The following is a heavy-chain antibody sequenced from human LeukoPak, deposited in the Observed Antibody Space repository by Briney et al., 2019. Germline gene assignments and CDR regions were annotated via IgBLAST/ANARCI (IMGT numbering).Heavy chain of an antibody. CDR1: GGSINSYY. D-gene: IGHD3-3*01. CDR3: ARGGDFWSGYYSRFDP. Sequence: SETLSLTCAVYGGSINSYYWSWIRQPPGKGLEWIGYIYYSGSTNYNPSLKSRVTISVDTSKNQFSLKLSSVTAADTAVYYCARGGDFWSGYYSRFDPWGQGTLVTVSS. V-gene: IGHV4-59*01. CDR2: IYYSGST. J-gene: IGHJ5*02.